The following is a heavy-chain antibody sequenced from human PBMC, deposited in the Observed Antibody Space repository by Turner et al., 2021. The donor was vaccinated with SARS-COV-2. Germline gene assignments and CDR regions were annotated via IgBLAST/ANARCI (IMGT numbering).Heavy chain of an antibody. CDR2: ISPDSGGT. CDR1: GYTFTGYY. D-gene: IGHD5-18*01. J-gene: IGHJ4*02. CDR3: ATDSYGTL. V-gene: IGHV1-2*02. Sequence: QVQLVQSGAEVKKPGASVGVSCKASGYTFTGYYMHWVRQAPGQGLEWMGWISPDSGGTTYAQKFQGRVTMTRDTSISTAYMELSRLRSDDTAVYYCATDSYGTLWGQGTLVTVSS.